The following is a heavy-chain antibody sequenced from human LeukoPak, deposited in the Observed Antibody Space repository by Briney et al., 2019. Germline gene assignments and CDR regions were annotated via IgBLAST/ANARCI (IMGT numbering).Heavy chain of an antibody. V-gene: IGHV3-48*02. CDR1: GFMFSTYN. D-gene: IGHD3-22*01. CDR2: ISSSSTTM. J-gene: IGHJ4*02. CDR3: ATYGVTSGYYYFGH. Sequence: PGGSLRLSCAASGFMFSTYNMNWVRQAPGKGLEWVSYISSSSTTMFYADSVKGRFTISRDNVKDSLYLQMNSLRDEDTAVYYCATYGVTSGYYYFGHWGQGTLVTVSS.